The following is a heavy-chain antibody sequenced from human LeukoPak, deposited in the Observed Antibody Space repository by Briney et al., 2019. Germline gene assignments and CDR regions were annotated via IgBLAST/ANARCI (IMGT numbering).Heavy chain of an antibody. CDR3: ARSLDPWFDP. CDR1: GGSISSYY. CDR2: IYYSGST. V-gene: IGHV4-59*01. D-gene: IGHD1-1*01. J-gene: IGHJ5*02. Sequence: SETLSLTCAVYGGSISSYYWSWIRQPPGKGLEWIGYIYYSGSTNYNPSLKSRVTISVDTSKNQFSLKLSSVTAADTAVYYCARSLDPWFDPWGQGTLVTVFS.